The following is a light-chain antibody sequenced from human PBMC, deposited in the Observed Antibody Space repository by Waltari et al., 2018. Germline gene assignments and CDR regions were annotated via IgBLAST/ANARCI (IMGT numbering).Light chain of an antibody. CDR1: DIASKS. CDR2: YDN. J-gene: IGLJ2*01. CDR3: QVWDDVTNSGV. V-gene: IGLV3-21*04. Sequence: SYVLTQPPSVSVDPGKTARLTCGGDDIASKSVNWYQQKPGQAPVLVMFYDNDRPSGIPARFSGSNSGNTATLTITWVEAGDEADYHCQVWDDVTNSGVFGGGTKLTVL.